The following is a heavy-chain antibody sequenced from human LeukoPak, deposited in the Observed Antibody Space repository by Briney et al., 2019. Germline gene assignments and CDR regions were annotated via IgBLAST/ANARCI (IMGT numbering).Heavy chain of an antibody. CDR3: ARLEVYVLEY. J-gene: IGHJ4*02. Sequence: SETLSLTCSVSGVSIGTYYWGWVRQPPGKGLEWIGYINYRGTTSYNPSLKSRVTISVDTSKNQFFLNLMSATAADTAVYYCARLEVYVLEYWGLGTLVPVSS. CDR1: GVSIGTYY. D-gene: IGHD5/OR15-5a*01. CDR2: INYRGTT. V-gene: IGHV4-59*08.